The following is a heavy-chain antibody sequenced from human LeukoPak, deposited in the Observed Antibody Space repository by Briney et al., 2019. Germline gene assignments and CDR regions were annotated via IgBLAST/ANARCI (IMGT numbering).Heavy chain of an antibody. V-gene: IGHV3-7*01. D-gene: IGHD5-24*01. J-gene: IGHJ4*02. CDR1: GFTFSAYW. CDR2: IKEDGTEK. Sequence: GGSLRLSCAAAGFTFSAYWMTWVRQAPGKGLEWVANIKEDGTEKNYVDSVKGRFTISRDNVKKSLYLEMNSLRVEDTAVYYCARGRWSDYWGQGTQVTVSP. CDR3: ARGRWSDY.